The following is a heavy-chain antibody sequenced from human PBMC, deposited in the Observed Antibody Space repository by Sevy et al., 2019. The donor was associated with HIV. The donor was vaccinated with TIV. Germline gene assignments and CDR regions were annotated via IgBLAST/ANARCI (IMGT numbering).Heavy chain of an antibody. Sequence: GGSLRLSCTGSGFTFSNYAMRWVRQAPGKGLEWVSVISASGDNTYYADSVKGRFTVSRGNAKGTLSLQMNSLRAEGTALYYCAKEGEDTYGHIDCWGQGTLVTVSS. V-gene: IGHV3-23*01. CDR2: ISASGDNT. CDR1: GFTFSNYA. J-gene: IGHJ4*02. D-gene: IGHD3-16*01. CDR3: AKEGEDTYGHIDC.